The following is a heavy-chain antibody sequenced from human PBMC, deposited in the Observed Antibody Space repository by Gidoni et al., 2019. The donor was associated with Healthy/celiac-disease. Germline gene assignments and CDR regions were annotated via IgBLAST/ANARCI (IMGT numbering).Heavy chain of an antibody. CDR2: ISYDGSNK. CDR1: GLTFSSYA. CDR3: ARGGGGSFRLDY. V-gene: IGHV3-30-3*01. D-gene: IGHD2-15*01. Sequence: QVRLVESGGGVVQPGRPLRLSCAASGLTFSSYAMQWVSQAPGKGLEWVAVISYDGSNKYYADSVKGRFTSSRDNSKNTLYLQMNSLGAEDTAVYYCARGGGGSFRLDYWGQGTLVTVSS. J-gene: IGHJ4*02.